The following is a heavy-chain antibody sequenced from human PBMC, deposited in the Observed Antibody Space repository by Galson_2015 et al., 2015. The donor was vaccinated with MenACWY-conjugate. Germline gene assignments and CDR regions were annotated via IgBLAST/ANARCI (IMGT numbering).Heavy chain of an antibody. V-gene: IGHV1-3*01. D-gene: IGHD1-26*01. J-gene: IGHJ1*01. CDR3: ARASVGATTLQYFQH. CDR1: GYTFTSYA. CDR2: INAGNGNT. Sequence: SVKVSCKASGYTFTSYAMHWVRQAPGQRLEWMGWINAGNGNTKYSQKFQGRVTITRDTSASTAYMELSSLRSEDTAVYYCARASVGATTLQYFQHWGQGTLVTVSS.